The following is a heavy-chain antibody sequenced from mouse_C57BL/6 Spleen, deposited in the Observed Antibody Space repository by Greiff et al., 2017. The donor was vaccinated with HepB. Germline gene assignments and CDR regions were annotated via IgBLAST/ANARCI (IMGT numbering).Heavy chain of an antibody. V-gene: IGHV1-55*01. CDR2: IYPGSGST. CDR1: GYTFTSYW. D-gene: IGHD2-4*01. CDR3: AREGLDYDGYFDV. J-gene: IGHJ1*03. Sequence: VQLQQPGAELVKPGASVKMSCKASGYTFTSYWITWVKQRPGQGLEWIGDIYPGSGSTNYNEKFKSKATLTVDTSSSTAYMQLSSLTSEDSAVYYCAREGLDYDGYFDVWGTGTTVTVSS.